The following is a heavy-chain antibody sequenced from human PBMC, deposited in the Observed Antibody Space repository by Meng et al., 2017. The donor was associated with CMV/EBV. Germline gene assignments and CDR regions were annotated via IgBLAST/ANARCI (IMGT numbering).Heavy chain of an antibody. D-gene: IGHD1-1*01. Sequence: SETLSLTCTVSGGSVSSGSYYWSWIRQPPGKGLEWIGYIYYSGSTNYNPSRKSRVTISVDTSKNQFSLKLSSVTAADTAVYYCARGVRTTGTYYFDYWGQGTLVTVSS. CDR1: GGSVSSGSYY. CDR3: ARGVRTTGTYYFDY. J-gene: IGHJ4*02. CDR2: IYYSGST. V-gene: IGHV4-61*01.